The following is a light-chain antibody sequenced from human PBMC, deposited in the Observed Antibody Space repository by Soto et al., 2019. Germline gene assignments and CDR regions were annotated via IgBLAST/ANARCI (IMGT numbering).Light chain of an antibody. J-gene: IGLJ1*01. CDR3: SSYTSSSLYV. CDR2: DVS. V-gene: IGLV2-14*03. CDR1: SSYVGGYDY. Sequence: SLLTQPPSLSGSPGQSITISCPGTSSYVGGYDYVSWYQHHPGKAPKLMIYDVSNRPSGVSNRFSGSKSGNTASLTISGLQAEDEADYYCSSYTSSSLYVFGTGTKVTVL.